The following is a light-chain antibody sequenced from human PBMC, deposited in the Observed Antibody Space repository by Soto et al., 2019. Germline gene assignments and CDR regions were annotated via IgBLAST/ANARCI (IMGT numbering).Light chain of an antibody. J-gene: IGKJ2*02. Sequence: DIQMTQSPSSLSASVGDRVTITCQASQDISTFLNWYQQKPGKAPKLLIYDASTLETGVPSRFSGSGSGTDFTFTISSLQPEDIATYYCQQYDNLPPGTFGQATKLEI. V-gene: IGKV1-33*01. CDR1: QDISTF. CDR2: DAS. CDR3: QQYDNLPPGT.